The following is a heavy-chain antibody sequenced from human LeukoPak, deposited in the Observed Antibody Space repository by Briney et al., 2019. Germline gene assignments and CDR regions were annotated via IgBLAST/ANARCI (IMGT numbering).Heavy chain of an antibody. CDR2: ISSSSTYI. CDR3: ARERGYYYGTFDY. D-gene: IGHD3-22*01. V-gene: IGHV3-21*01. Sequence: GGSLRLSCAASGFTFSSYWMNWVRQAPGKGLEWVSSISSSSTYIYYADSVKGRFTISRDNAKNSLYLQMNSLRAEDTAVYYCARERGYYYGTFDYWGQGTLVTVSS. CDR1: GFTFSSYW. J-gene: IGHJ4*02.